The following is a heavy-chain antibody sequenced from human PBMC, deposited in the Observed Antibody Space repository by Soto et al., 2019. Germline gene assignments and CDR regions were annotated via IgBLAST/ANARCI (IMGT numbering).Heavy chain of an antibody. V-gene: IGHV4-59*01. J-gene: IGHJ3*02. D-gene: IGHD5-18*01. CDR1: GGSISSYY. CDR3: ARRYGYGTFDI. CDR2: IYYSGST. Sequence: QVQLQESGPGLVKPSETLSLTCTVSGGSISSYYWSWIRQPPGKGLEWIGYIYYSGSTKYNPSLKSRVGISVDTSKNQFSLKLSSVTAADTAVYFCARRYGYGTFDIWGQGSMVTVSS.